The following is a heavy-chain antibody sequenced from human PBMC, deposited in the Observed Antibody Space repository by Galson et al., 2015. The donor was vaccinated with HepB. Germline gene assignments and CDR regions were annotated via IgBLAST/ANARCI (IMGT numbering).Heavy chain of an antibody. J-gene: IGHJ4*02. CDR3: ARRPPSSGWXYFXX. V-gene: IGHV1-69*13. CDR1: GGTXXXXX. D-gene: IGHD6-19*01. Sequence: SVKVSCKASGGTXXXXXIXXXXXAPGQGLEWMGGIIPIXGTANYAQKFQGRVAITAXXXTSTAYMELSSLRSEDTAVYYCARRPPSSGWXYFXXWGQGTLVT. CDR2: IIPIXGTA.